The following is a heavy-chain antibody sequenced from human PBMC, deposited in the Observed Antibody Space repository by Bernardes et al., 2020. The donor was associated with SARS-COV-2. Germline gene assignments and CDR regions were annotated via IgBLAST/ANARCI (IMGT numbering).Heavy chain of an antibody. V-gene: IGHV1-18*04. J-gene: IGHJ6*02. Sequence: ASVKVSCKASGYTFAHFGISWVRQAPGQGLEWMGWTTAYSGNTNYGQKFQGRVTMTTDTSTSTAYMELRSLRSDDTATYFCARADARADGSSPYFFDHGMDVWGQGTTVTVSS. CDR3: ARADARADGSSPYFFDHGMDV. D-gene: IGHD6-13*01. CDR2: TTAYSGNT. CDR1: GYTFAHFG.